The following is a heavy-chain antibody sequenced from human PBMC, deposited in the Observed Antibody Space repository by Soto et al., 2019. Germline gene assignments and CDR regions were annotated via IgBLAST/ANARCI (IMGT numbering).Heavy chain of an antibody. CDR1: GGSIRSAGHY. V-gene: IGHV4-31*03. D-gene: IGHD3-22*01. CDR3: ARALVTDYNSRDYHYYFAMDV. CDR2: VYHTGTT. Sequence: PSETLSLTCTVSGGSIRSAGHYWSWIRQHPGKGLEWIANVYHTGTTYYNPSLKSRVSMSVDTSQNQFSLILASVTAADTAVYYCARALVTDYNSRDYHYYFAMDVWGQGTSVTVSS. J-gene: IGHJ6*02.